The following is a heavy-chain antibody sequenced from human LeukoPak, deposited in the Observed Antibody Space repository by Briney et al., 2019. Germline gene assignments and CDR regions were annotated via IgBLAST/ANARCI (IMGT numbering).Heavy chain of an antibody. CDR1: GFTFDDYA. Sequence: GRSLRLSCAASGFTFDDYAMHWVRQAPGKGLEWVSGISWNSGSIGYAGSVKGRFTISRDNAKNSLYLQMNSLRAEDMALYYCAKGSYSSGWGYFQHWGQGTLVTVSS. D-gene: IGHD6-19*01. V-gene: IGHV3-9*03. CDR3: AKGSYSSGWGYFQH. J-gene: IGHJ1*01. CDR2: ISWNSGSI.